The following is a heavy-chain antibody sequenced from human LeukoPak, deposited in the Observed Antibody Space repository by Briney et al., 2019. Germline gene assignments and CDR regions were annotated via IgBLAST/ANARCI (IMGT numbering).Heavy chain of an antibody. V-gene: IGHV4-30-2*01. J-gene: IGHJ4*02. CDR3: ARGRHYYGSGSYYADQIFDY. CDR1: GGSISSGGYS. D-gene: IGHD3-10*01. Sequence: PSQTLSLTCAVSGGSISSGGYSWSWIRQPPGKGLEWIGYIYHSGSTYYNPSLKSRVTISVDRSKNQSSLKLSSVTAADTAVYYCARGRHYYGSGSYYADQIFDYWGQGTLVTVSS. CDR2: IYHSGST.